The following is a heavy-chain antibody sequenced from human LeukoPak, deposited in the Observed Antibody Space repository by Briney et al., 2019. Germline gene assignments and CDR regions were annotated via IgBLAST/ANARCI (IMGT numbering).Heavy chain of an antibody. CDR3: AGGYGSGTYSA. Sequence: SETLSLTCTVSGASITSYYWSWIRQPAGKGLEWLGRTSTTVGTYYSPSLKSRVTLSIDTSKSQFSLRLTSVTAGDTAVYFRAGGYGSGTYSAWGQGTLVTVSS. CDR1: GASITSYY. V-gene: IGHV4-4*07. CDR2: TSTTVGT. D-gene: IGHD3-10*01. J-gene: IGHJ5*02.